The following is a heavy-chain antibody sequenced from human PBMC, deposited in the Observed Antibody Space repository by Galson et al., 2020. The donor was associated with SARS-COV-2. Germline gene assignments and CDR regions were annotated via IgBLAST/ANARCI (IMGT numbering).Heavy chain of an antibody. Sequence: ETSETLSLTCTVSGGSIRGGGYYWSWIRQHPGKGLEWIGYVYDSGSTYYNPSLKSRVTISVDTSENQFSLMLRSVTAADTAVYYCAKDLGRQGGYFDLWGRGTLVTVSS. CDR3: AKDLGRQGGYFDL. J-gene: IGHJ2*01. CDR2: VYDSGST. CDR1: GGSIRGGGYY. V-gene: IGHV4-31*03. D-gene: IGHD1-26*01.